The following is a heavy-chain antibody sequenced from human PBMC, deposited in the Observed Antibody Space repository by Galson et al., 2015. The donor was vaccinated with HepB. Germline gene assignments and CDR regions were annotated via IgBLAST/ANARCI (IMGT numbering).Heavy chain of an antibody. CDR3: AKPYCSSTSCYSNWFDP. Sequence: SLRLSCAASGFTFSSYGMHWVRQAPGKGLEWVAVISYDGSNKHYADSVKGRFTISRDNSKNTLYLQMNSLRAEDTAVYYCAKPYCSSTSCYSNWFDPWGQGTLVTVSS. CDR1: GFTFSSYG. J-gene: IGHJ5*02. V-gene: IGHV3-30*18. CDR2: ISYDGSNK. D-gene: IGHD2-2*02.